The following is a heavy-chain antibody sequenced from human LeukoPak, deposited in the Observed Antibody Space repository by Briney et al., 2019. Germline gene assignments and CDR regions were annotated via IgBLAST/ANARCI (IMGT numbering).Heavy chain of an antibody. CDR3: ASDANAPRGYYDSSGYYTVDYYYYMDV. Sequence: GGSLRLSCAASGFTFSSYAMHWVRQAPGKGLEWVAVISYDGSSKYYADSVKGRFTISRDNSKNTLYLQMNSLRAEDTAVYYCASDANAPRGYYDSSGYYTVDYYYYMDVWGKGTTVTVSS. CDR1: GFTFSSYA. J-gene: IGHJ6*03. CDR2: ISYDGSSK. V-gene: IGHV3-30*04. D-gene: IGHD3-22*01.